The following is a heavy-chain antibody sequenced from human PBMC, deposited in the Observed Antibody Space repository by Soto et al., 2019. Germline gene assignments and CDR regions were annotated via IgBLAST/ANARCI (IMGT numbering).Heavy chain of an antibody. J-gene: IGHJ4*02. D-gene: IGHD3-22*01. Sequence: QVHLMESGGGLVKPGGSLRLSCAASGFAFSAYYMSWIRQAPGKGLEWLSYISESGTTIYYADSVKGRFTISRDNAKNSLYLQMNSLRAEDTAVYYCTRSEYDSSGYTDYWGQGTLVTVSS. CDR1: GFAFSAYY. CDR3: TRSEYDSSGYTDY. V-gene: IGHV3-11*01. CDR2: ISESGTTI.